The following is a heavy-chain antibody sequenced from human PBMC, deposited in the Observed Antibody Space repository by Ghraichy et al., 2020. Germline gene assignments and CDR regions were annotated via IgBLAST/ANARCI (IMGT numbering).Heavy chain of an antibody. CDR1: GFTFSTYN. D-gene: IGHD3-10*01. J-gene: IGHJ4*02. V-gene: IGHV3-48*01. Sequence: LSLTCAASGFTFSTYNMKWVRQAPGKGLEWVSYITGSGSTVYYADSVKGRFTISRDNAKNSLSLQMNNLRAEDTAVFYCARDSYGSGRLPFDSWGQGTLVTVSS. CDR3: ARDSYGSGRLPFDS. CDR2: ITGSGSTV.